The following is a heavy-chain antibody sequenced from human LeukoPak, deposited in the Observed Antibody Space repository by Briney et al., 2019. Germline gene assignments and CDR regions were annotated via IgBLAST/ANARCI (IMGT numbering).Heavy chain of an antibody. V-gene: IGHV3-7*01. D-gene: IGHD6-6*01. Sequence: GGSLRLSCATSGFTFTNYWMTWVRQAPGKGLEWVANIKQDGSEKYYVDSVKGRFTISRDNAKNSLYLQMNSLRAEDTAVYYCARDEGSSLDYWGQGTLVTVSS. J-gene: IGHJ4*02. CDR1: GFTFTNYW. CDR2: IKQDGSEK. CDR3: ARDEGSSLDY.